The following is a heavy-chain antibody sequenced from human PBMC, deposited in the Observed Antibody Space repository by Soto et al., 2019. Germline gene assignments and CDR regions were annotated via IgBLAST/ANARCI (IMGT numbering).Heavy chain of an antibody. CDR3: ARDHITMVRGVIMGGGMDV. J-gene: IGHJ6*02. V-gene: IGHV4-30-2*01. CDR1: GGSISSGGYS. CDR2: FYHSGST. D-gene: IGHD3-10*01. Sequence: KPSETLSLTCAVSGGSISSGGYSWSWIRQPPGKGREWIGYFYHSGSTNYNPSRNSRVTISVDRSKNQFSLKQSSVTAADTAVYYCARDHITMVRGVIMGGGMDVWGQGTTVTVSS.